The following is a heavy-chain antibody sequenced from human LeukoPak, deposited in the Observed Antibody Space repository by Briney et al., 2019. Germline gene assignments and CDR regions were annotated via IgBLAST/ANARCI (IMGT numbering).Heavy chain of an antibody. CDR2: IRYDASNK. J-gene: IGHJ6*02. CDR1: GFIFSSYG. D-gene: IGHD3-9*01. V-gene: IGHV3-30*02. Sequence: GGSLRLSCAASGFIFSSYGMHWVRQAPGKGLEWVAFIRYDASNKYYADSVKGRFTISRDNSKNMLYLQMNSLRAEDTAVYYCTRDLMDYDVSTGLHHYYMDVWGQGTTVTVSS. CDR3: TRDLMDYDVSTGLHHYYMDV.